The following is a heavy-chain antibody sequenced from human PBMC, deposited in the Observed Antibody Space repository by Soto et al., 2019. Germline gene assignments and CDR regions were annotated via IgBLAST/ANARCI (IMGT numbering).Heavy chain of an antibody. D-gene: IGHD6-13*01. Sequence: ASVKVSCKASGYTFTGYYMHWVRQAPGQGLEWMGWINPNSGGTNYAQKFQGWVTMTRDTSISTAHMELSRLRSDDTAVYYCARDSSYSSSWYYRYFQHWGQGTLVTVSS. CDR3: ARDSSYSSSWYYRYFQH. CDR1: GYTFTGYY. J-gene: IGHJ1*01. CDR2: INPNSGGT. V-gene: IGHV1-2*04.